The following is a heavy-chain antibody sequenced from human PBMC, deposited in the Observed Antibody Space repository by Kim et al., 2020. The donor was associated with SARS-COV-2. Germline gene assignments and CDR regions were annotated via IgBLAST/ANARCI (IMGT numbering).Heavy chain of an antibody. CDR2: ITRSGGST. D-gene: IGHD6-13*01. CDR1: GFTFSSSA. J-gene: IGHJ4*02. V-gene: IGHV3-23*01. Sequence: GGSLRLSCAASGFTFSSSAMSWVRQAPGKGLEWVSAITRSGGSTYYADSVKGRFTISRDNSKNTLYLQMNSLRAEDTAIYYCAKVLPAAGSYWGQGTLVTVSS. CDR3: AKVLPAAGSY.